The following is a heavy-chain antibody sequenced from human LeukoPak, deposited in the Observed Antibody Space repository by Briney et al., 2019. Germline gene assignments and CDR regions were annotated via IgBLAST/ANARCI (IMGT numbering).Heavy chain of an antibody. V-gene: IGHV1-18*01. CDR3: ARDCGLRFLEWLGINYYYYYMDV. CDR2: ISAYNGNT. CDR1: GYTFTSYG. Sequence: ASVKVSCKASGYTFTSYGINWVRQPPGQGLEWMGWISAYNGNTKYAQKLQGRVTMTTDTSTSTAYMELRSLRSDDTAVYYCARDCGLRFLEWLGINYYYYYMDVWGKGTTVTVSS. D-gene: IGHD3-3*01. J-gene: IGHJ6*03.